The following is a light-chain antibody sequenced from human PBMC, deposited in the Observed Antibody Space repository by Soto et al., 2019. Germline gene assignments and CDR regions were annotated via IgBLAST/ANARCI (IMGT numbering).Light chain of an antibody. CDR3: QQYYSTPYT. J-gene: IGKJ2*01. V-gene: IGKV4-1*01. Sequence: DIVMTQSPDSLAVSLGERATINCKSSQSVLYSSNNKNYLAWYQQKPGQPPKLLIYWASTRESGVPDRFSGSGSGTDFTLTISSLQAEDVAVYHCQQYYSTPYTFGQGTKPEI. CDR1: QSVLYSSNNKNY. CDR2: WAS.